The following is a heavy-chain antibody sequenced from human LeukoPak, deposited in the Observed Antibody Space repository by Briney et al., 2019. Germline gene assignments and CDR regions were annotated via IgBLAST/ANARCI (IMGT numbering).Heavy chain of an antibody. D-gene: IGHD3-22*01. Sequence: GGSLRLSCAASGFTFSSYAMSWVRQAPGKGLEWVSAISGSGGSTYYVDSVKGRFTISRDNSKNTLYLQMNSLRAEDTAVYYCAKGGYYDSSGYYFVNGWGQGTLVTVSS. CDR1: GFTFSSYA. CDR3: AKGGYYDSSGYYFVNG. J-gene: IGHJ4*02. V-gene: IGHV3-23*01. CDR2: ISGSGGST.